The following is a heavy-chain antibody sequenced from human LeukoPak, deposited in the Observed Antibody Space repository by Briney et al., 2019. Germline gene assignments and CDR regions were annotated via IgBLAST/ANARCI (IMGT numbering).Heavy chain of an antibody. D-gene: IGHD2-2*01. CDR3: AQTTPPYCSSTSCYSGNWFDP. Sequence: SVKVSCKASVGTVSSYTISWVRQAPGQGLEWMGRIIPILGIANHAQKFQGRVTITADKSTSTAYMELSSLRSEDTAVYYCAQTTPPYCSSTSCYSGNWFDPWGQGTLVTVSS. CDR1: VGTVSSYT. V-gene: IGHV1-69*02. CDR2: IIPILGIA. J-gene: IGHJ5*02.